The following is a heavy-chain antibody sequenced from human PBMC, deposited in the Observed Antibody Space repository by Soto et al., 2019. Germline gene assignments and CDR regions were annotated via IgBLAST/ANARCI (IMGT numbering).Heavy chain of an antibody. V-gene: IGHV4-39*01. CDR3: ATQKSSSAAHSYGMDV. CDR2: FYYSGTT. Sequence: SETLSLTCTVSGDSITASYSNWAWIRQPPGKGLEWIGTFYYSGTTSRNPSLRSRVALAIGTSQNQFSLKLTSVDASDTAIYYCATQKSSSAAHSYGMDVWGVGTTVTVSS. CDR1: GDSITASYSN. J-gene: IGHJ6*04. D-gene: IGHD6-25*01.